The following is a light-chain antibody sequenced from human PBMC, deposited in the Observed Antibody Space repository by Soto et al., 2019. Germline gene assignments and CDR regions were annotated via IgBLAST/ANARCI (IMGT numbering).Light chain of an antibody. CDR3: LSYAGTDNLV. J-gene: IGLJ2*01. V-gene: IGLV2-8*01. CDR2: EVS. CDR1: SSDVGGYNY. Sequence: QSVLTQPPFASGSPGQSVAISCTGSSSDVGGYNYVSWYQQHPGKAPKLIIYEVSKRPSGVPDRFFGSKSGNTASLTVSGLQGEDEDDYYCLSYAGTDNLVFGGGTKLTVL.